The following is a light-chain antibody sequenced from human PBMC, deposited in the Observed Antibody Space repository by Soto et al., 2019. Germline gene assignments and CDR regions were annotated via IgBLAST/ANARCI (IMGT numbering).Light chain of an antibody. Sequence: EIVMTQSPVTLSVSPGERATLSCRASQSVSSNLAWYQQKPGQAPRLLIYGASTRATGIPARFSGSGSGTEFTLTISSLQSEDFVVYYCQQHNKWPLTFGGGTKVELK. CDR3: QQHNKWPLT. V-gene: IGKV3-15*01. CDR1: QSVSSN. CDR2: GAS. J-gene: IGKJ4*01.